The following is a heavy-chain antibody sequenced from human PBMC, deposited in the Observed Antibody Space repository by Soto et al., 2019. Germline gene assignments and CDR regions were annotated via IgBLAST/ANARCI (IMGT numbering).Heavy chain of an antibody. Sequence: EVQLVESGGGLVQPGGSLRLSCAASGFTFSSYSMNWVRQAPGKGLEWVSYISSSSSTIYYADSVKGGFTISRDNAKNSLYLQMNSLRDEDTAVYYCAGDLKWGITGTTLYGMDVWGQGTTVTVSS. D-gene: IGHD1-20*01. CDR3: AGDLKWGITGTTLYGMDV. V-gene: IGHV3-48*02. CDR1: GFTFSSYS. CDR2: ISSSSSTI. J-gene: IGHJ6*02.